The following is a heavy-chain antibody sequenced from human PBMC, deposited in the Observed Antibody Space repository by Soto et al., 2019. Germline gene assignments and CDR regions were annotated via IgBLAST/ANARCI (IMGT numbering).Heavy chain of an antibody. CDR2: ISWDDRK. V-gene: IGHV2-5*02. CDR3: VNPARVETARALAF. D-gene: IGHD5-18*01. J-gene: IGHJ4*02. CDR1: GFSLTSSAVG. Sequence: QITLKESGPTLVNPTQTLTLTCTFSGFSLTSSAVGVGWVRQPPGKALQWLALISWDDRKLYSPSLKSRLSITTYTSKNEVVITMTNLDPVETSTYYCVNPARVETARALAFWCQGAQVTVSS.